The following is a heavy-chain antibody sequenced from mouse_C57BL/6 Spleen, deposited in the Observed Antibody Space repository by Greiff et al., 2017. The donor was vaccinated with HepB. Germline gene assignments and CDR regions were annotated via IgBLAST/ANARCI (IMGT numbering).Heavy chain of an antibody. J-gene: IGHJ4*01. V-gene: IGHV1-82*01. CDR1: GYAFSSSW. Sequence: VQVVESGPELVKPGASVKISCKASGYAFSSSWMNWVKQRPGKGLEWIGRIYPGDGDTNYNGKFKGKATLTADKSSSTAYMQLSSLTSEDSAVYFCARATTVDYAMDYWGQGTSVTVSS. CDR2: IYPGDGDT. CDR3: ARATTVDYAMDY. D-gene: IGHD1-1*01.